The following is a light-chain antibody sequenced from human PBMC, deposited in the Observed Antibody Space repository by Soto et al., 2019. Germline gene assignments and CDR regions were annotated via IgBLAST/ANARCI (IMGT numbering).Light chain of an antibody. CDR1: SSDVGGYNY. Sequence: QSALTQPASVSGSPGQSITISCTGTSSDVGGYNYVSWYQQHPGKAPKLMIYEVTHRPSGVSNLFSGSRSGNTASLTISGLQAEDEAYYYCNAYTTSNTWVFGGGTKLTVL. CDR3: NAYTTSNTWV. J-gene: IGLJ3*02. CDR2: EVT. V-gene: IGLV2-14*01.